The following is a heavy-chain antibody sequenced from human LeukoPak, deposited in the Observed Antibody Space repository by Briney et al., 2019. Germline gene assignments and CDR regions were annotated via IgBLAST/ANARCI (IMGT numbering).Heavy chain of an antibody. Sequence: SETLSLTCTVSGYSISSGYYWGWIRQPPGKGLEWIGSIEHSGSTFYNPSLKSRVTISVDTSKNQFSLKLSSVTAADSAVYYCARIVSSSHDCWGQGTLVTVSS. CDR1: GYSISSGYY. CDR3: ARIVSSSHDC. D-gene: IGHD2-2*01. CDR2: IEHSGST. J-gene: IGHJ4*02. V-gene: IGHV4-38-2*02.